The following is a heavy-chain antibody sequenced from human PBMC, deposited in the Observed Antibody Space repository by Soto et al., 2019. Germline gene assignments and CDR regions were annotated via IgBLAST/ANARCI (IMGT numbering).Heavy chain of an antibody. D-gene: IGHD2-15*01. V-gene: IGHV3-23*01. Sequence: EVQLLESGGGLVQPGGSLRLSCAASGFTFSNNAMSWVRQAPGKGLEWVSAISGSGGRTYCADSVKGRFTISRDNSKNLLHLQSTCRRGENAAVDYWAYCSGTLDPFHYWGQGNLVTVSS. CDR3: AYCSGTLDPFHY. CDR1: GFTFSNNA. CDR2: ISGSGGRT. J-gene: IGHJ4*02.